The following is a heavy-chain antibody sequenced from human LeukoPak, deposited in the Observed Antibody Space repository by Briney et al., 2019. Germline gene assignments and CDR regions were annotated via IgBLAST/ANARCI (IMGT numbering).Heavy chain of an antibody. D-gene: IGHD6-19*01. J-gene: IGHJ5*02. Sequence: SETLSLTCAVYGGSFSDYYWNWIRQPPGKGLEWIGEIHHRGTTNYNPSLKSRLIISVDTSNNQFSLNLSSVTAADTAVYYCASGLFRADLGRSAWSSWFDPWGQGALVTVSS. CDR2: IHHRGTT. V-gene: IGHV4-34*01. CDR1: GGSFSDYY. CDR3: ASGLFRADLGRSAWSSWFDP.